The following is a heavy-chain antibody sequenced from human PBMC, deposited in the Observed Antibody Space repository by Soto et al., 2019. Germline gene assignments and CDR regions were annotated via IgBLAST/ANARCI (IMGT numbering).Heavy chain of an antibody. V-gene: IGHV4-34*01. J-gene: IGHJ4*02. CDR1: GGSFSGYY. CDR3: AREGDVDTAMVIDY. CDR2: INHSGST. Sequence: PSETLSLTCAVYGGSFSGYYWSWIRQPPGKGLEWIGEINHSGSTNYNPSLKSRVTISVDTSKNQFSLKLSSVTAADTAVYYCAREGDVDTAMVIDYWGQGTLVTVSS. D-gene: IGHD5-18*01.